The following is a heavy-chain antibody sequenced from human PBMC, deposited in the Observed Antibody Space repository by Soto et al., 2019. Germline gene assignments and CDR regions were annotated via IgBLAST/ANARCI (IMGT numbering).Heavy chain of an antibody. CDR3: ARDRYGSGSYDY. Sequence: QVQLQESGPGLVKPSQTLSLTCTVSGGSIRSGGYYWSWIRQHPGKGLEWIGYIYYSGSTYYNPSLKSRVTISVATSKNQFSLKLSSVTAADTAVYYCARDRYGSGSYDYWGQGTLVTVSS. CDR1: GGSIRSGGYY. V-gene: IGHV4-31*03. J-gene: IGHJ4*02. D-gene: IGHD3-10*01. CDR2: IYYSGST.